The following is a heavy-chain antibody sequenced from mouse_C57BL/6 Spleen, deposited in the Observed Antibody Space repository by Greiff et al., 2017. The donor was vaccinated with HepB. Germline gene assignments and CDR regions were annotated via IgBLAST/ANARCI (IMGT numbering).Heavy chain of an antibody. V-gene: IGHV1-50*01. Sequence: VKLQQPGAELVKPGASVKLSCKASGYTFTSYWMQWVKQRPGQGLEWIGEIDPSDSYTNYNQKFKGKATLTVDTSSSTAYMQLSSLTSEDSAVYYCARSGEDWGQGTSVTVSS. CDR2: IDPSDSYT. J-gene: IGHJ4*01. CDR1: GYTFTSYW. D-gene: IGHD3-1*01. CDR3: ARSGED.